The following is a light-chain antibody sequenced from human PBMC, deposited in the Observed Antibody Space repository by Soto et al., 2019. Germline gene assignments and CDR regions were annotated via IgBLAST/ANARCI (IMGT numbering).Light chain of an antibody. Sequence: EIVMTQSPASMSVSPGETAILSCSASQSISNSLAWYQQKPGQAPSLLIYVASTRATGIPARFSGSRSGTEFTLTISSLQSEASALYYYQQYNNWPPWPFGQGTKLEIK. CDR1: QSISNS. CDR3: QQYNNWPPWP. V-gene: IGKV3-15*01. J-gene: IGKJ2*01. CDR2: VAS.